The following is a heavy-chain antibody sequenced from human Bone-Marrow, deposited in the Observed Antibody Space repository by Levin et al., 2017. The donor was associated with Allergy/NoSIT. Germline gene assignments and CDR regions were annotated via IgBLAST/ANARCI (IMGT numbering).Heavy chain of an antibody. Sequence: GESLKISCAASGFTFSGSAMHWVRQASGKGLEWVGRIRNKVNSYATVYAASVKGRFTISRDDSKNTAYLQMNSLKTEDTAVYYCTASNIVGANGDYWGQGTLVTASS. CDR2: IRNKVNSYAT. CDR3: TASNIVGANGDY. CDR1: GFTFSGSA. J-gene: IGHJ4*02. D-gene: IGHD1-26*01. V-gene: IGHV3-73*01.